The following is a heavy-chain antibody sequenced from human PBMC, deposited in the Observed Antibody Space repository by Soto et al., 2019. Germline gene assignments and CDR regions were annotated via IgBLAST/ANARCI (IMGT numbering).Heavy chain of an antibody. Sequence: GESLNISCKGSGYSFTSYWIGLVRQMPGKGLELMGIIYPGDSDTRYSPSFQGQVTISADKSISTAYLQWSSLKASDTAMYYCARTAAAGRYYYGMDVWGQGTTVTVSS. D-gene: IGHD6-13*01. V-gene: IGHV5-51*01. CDR1: GYSFTSYW. CDR3: ARTAAAGRYYYGMDV. CDR2: IYPGDSDT. J-gene: IGHJ6*02.